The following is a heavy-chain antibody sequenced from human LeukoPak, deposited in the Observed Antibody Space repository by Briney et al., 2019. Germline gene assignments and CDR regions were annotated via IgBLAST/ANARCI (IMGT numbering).Heavy chain of an antibody. D-gene: IGHD2-2*01. J-gene: IGHJ3*02. CDR3: ARVRDIVVVPAAQGAFDI. V-gene: IGHV1-2*02. CDR1: GYTFTGYY. CDR2: INPNSGGT. Sequence: ASVRVSCKASGYTFTGYYMHWVRQAPGQGLEWVGWINPNSGGTSYAQKFQGRVTMTRDTSISTAYMELSRLRSDDTAVYYCARVRDIVVVPAAQGAFDIWGQGTMVTVSS.